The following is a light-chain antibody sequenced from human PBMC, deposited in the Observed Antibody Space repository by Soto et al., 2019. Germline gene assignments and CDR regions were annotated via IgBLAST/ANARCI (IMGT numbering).Light chain of an antibody. CDR1: QTVTTNY. Sequence: ETVLTQSPGTLSLSPGETATLSCRSSQTVTTNYLAWYQQKPDQAPRLLIYGASSRATGIPDRFSGSGSGTDFTRTISRLEPEDLAVYYCQQYGSSVFTFGQGTKLEIK. J-gene: IGKJ2*01. CDR3: QQYGSSVFT. CDR2: GAS. V-gene: IGKV3-20*01.